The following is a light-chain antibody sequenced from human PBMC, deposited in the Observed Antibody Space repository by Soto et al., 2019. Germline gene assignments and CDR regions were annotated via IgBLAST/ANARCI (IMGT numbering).Light chain of an antibody. V-gene: IGLV2-14*01. Sequence: QSVLNQPASGLGALGQAITIPCPGTSSEGVGYNYDSWYQQHPGKAPKFMIYDVSNRPSGVSNRFSGSKSGNTASLTISGLQAEDEADYYCSSYTTSNTRQIVFGKGTKVTVL. CDR1: SSEGVGYNY. CDR2: DVS. J-gene: IGLJ1*01. CDR3: SSYTTSNTRQIV.